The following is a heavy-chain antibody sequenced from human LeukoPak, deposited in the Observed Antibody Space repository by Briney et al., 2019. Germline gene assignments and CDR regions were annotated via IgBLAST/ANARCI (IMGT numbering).Heavy chain of an antibody. CDR2: IYPGDSDT. Sequence: GESLKISCKGSGYSFTSEWIGRVRQMPGKGLEWVGIIYPGDSDTTYSPSFQGQVTISVDKSISTAYLQWSSLKVSDTAIYYCARHRDQNWFDPWGQGTLVTVSS. D-gene: IGHD5-24*01. CDR1: GYSFTSEW. J-gene: IGHJ5*02. CDR3: ARHRDQNWFDP. V-gene: IGHV5-51*01.